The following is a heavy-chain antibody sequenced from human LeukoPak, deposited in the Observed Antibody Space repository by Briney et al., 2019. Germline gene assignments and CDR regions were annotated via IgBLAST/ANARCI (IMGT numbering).Heavy chain of an antibody. CDR3: AREDSGSACVNYFDY. CDR1: GYSFTGNY. J-gene: IGHJ4*02. Sequence: ASVKVSCKTSGYSFTGNYIHWVRQAPGRGPEWMGCINPNTGSTTYAQKFQGRVSMTRDTSISTAYMELKRLKSDDTAVYYCAREDSGSACVNYFDYWGQGFLVTVSS. CDR2: INPNTGST. D-gene: IGHD1-26*01. V-gene: IGHV1-2*02.